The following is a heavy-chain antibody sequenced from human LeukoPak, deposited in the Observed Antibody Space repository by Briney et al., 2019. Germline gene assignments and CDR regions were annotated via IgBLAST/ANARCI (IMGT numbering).Heavy chain of an antibody. Sequence: PGGSLRLSCAASGFTFDDYAMHWVRQAPGKGLEWVSLISGDGGSTYYADSVTGRFTISRDNSKNSLYLQMNSLRTEDTALYYCAKDILVRTRKNDFWSGSTFPWGQGTLVTVSS. CDR2: ISGDGGST. CDR3: AKDILVRTRKNDFWSGSTFP. J-gene: IGHJ5*02. V-gene: IGHV3-43*02. CDR1: GFTFDDYA. D-gene: IGHD3-3*01.